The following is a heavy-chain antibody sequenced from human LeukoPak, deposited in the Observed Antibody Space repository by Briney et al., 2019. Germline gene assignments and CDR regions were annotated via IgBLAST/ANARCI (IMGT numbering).Heavy chain of an antibody. J-gene: IGHJ4*02. D-gene: IGHD3-16*02. CDR2: MNPNSGNT. CDR3: ARHMITFGGVID. CDR1: GYTFTSYD. V-gene: IGHV1-8*01. Sequence: ASVKVSCKASGYTFTSYDINWVRQATGQGLEWMGWMNPNSGNTGYAQKFQGRVTMTRNTSISTAYMELSSLRSEDTAVYSCARHMITFGGVIDWGQGTLVTVSS.